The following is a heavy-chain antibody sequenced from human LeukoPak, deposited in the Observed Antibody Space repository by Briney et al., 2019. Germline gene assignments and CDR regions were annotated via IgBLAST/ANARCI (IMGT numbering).Heavy chain of an antibody. CDR1: GFTFSSYA. D-gene: IGHD3-9*01. Sequence: GGSLRLSCAASGFTFSSYAMSWVRQAPGKGLEWVSAISGSGGSTYYADSVKGRFTTSRDNSKNTLYLQMNSLRAEDTAVYYCAKDDDILTGYYLYWGQGTLVTVSS. V-gene: IGHV3-23*01. CDR2: ISGSGGST. CDR3: AKDDDILTGYYLY. J-gene: IGHJ4*02.